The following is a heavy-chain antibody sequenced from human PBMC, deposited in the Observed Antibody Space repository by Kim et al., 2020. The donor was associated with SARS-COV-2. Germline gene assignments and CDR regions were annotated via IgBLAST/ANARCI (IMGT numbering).Heavy chain of an antibody. Sequence: SETLSLTCTVSGGSISSSSYYWGWIRQPPGKGLEWIGSIYYSGSTYYNPSLKSRVTISVDTSKNQFSLKLSSVTAADTAVYYCARTIGIDDAFDIWGQGTMVTVSS. V-gene: IGHV4-39*07. J-gene: IGHJ3*02. CDR3: ARTIGIDDAFDI. CDR1: GGSISSSSYY. D-gene: IGHD1-26*01. CDR2: IYYSGST.